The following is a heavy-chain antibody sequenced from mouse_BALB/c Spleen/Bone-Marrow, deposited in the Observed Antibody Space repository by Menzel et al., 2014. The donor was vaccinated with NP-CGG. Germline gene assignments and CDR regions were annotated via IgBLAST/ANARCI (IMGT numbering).Heavy chain of an antibody. CDR3: TRLHYYGYSAY. D-gene: IGHD1-2*01. CDR2: INPDSSTI. Sequence: EVMLVESGGGLVQPGGSLKLSCAASGFDFXRYWMSWVRQAPGKGLEWIGEINPDSSTINYTPSLKDKFIISRDNAKNTLYLQKSKVRSEDTALYYCTRLHYYGYSAYWGQGTLVTVST. CDR1: GFDFXRYW. J-gene: IGHJ3*01. V-gene: IGHV4-1*02.